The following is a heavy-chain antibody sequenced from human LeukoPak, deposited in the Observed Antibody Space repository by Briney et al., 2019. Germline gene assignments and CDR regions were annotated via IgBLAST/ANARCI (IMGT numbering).Heavy chain of an antibody. D-gene: IGHD3-16*01. CDR1: GFTFSDSA. V-gene: IGHV3-48*03. CDR2: ISSSGSTI. CDR3: VRVRHWGSFYGMDV. J-gene: IGHJ6*02. Sequence: PGGSLRLSCAASGFTFSDSAMTWVRQAPGKGLEWVSYISSSGSTIYYADSVKGRCTISRDNAKNSLYLQMNSLRAEDTAVYYCVRVRHWGSFYGMDVWGQGTAVTVSS.